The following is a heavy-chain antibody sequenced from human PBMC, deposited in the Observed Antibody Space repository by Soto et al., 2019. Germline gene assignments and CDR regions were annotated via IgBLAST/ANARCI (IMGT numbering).Heavy chain of an antibody. CDR1: GFTFGSYW. V-gene: IGHV3-7*01. CDR3: ARAGYCGPGCYYYFDC. CDR2: IKPDGSAT. Sequence: EVQLVESGGGLVQPGGSLRLSCAVSGFTFGSYWMNWVRLIPGKGLEWVAYIKPDGSATYYVDSVKGRFTISRDNAKNSLYRQMNSLRVEYTSVYYCARAGYCGPGCYYYFDCWGQGTLVTVSS. D-gene: IGHD2-21*02. J-gene: IGHJ4*02.